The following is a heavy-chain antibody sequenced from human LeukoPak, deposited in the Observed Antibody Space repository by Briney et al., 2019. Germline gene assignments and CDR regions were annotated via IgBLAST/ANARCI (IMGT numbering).Heavy chain of an antibody. Sequence: GGSLRLSCAASGFTFSSYGIHWVRQAPGKGLEWVAFIQYDGSNEYYVDSVKGRFTISRDNSKNTLYLQMNSLRAEDTAVYYCAKAPKVVTRLYYYMDVWGKGTTVTVSS. CDR3: AKAPKVVTRLYYYMDV. V-gene: IGHV3-30*02. D-gene: IGHD4-23*01. CDR2: IQYDGSNE. J-gene: IGHJ6*03. CDR1: GFTFSSYG.